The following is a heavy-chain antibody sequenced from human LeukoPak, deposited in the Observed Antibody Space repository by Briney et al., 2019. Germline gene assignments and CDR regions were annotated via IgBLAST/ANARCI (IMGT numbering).Heavy chain of an antibody. CDR3: ARVRRDNTNGVWWGGYLDD. CDR2: IKQDGSEK. CDR1: GFTFSSYW. V-gene: IGHV3-7*01. Sequence: PGGSLRLSCAASGFTFSSYWMSWVRQAPGKGLEWVANIKQDGSEKYYVDSVKGRFDISRDNAKNSLYLQMSSLRAEDTAVYYCARVRRDNTNGVWWGGYLDDWGQGTLVTVSS. J-gene: IGHJ4*02. D-gene: IGHD2-8*01.